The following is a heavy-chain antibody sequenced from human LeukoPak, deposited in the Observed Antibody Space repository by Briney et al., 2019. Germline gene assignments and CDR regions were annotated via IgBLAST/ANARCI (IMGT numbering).Heavy chain of an antibody. V-gene: IGHV3-30*01. Sequence: PGRSLRLSCAASGFTFGSYAMHWVRQAPGKGLEWVAVISYDGSNKYYADSVKGRFTISRDNFKNTLYLQMNSLRGEDTAVYYCARGDIFDYWAREPWSPSPQ. J-gene: IGHJ4*02. CDR3: ARGDIFDY. CDR1: GFTFGSYA. CDR2: ISYDGSNK.